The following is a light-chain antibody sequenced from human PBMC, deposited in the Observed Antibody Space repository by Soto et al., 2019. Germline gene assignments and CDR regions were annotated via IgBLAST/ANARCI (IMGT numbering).Light chain of an antibody. V-gene: IGKV3-20*01. Sequence: EIVLTQSPGTLSLSPGERATLSCRASQSVSSSYLAWYQQKPGQAPRLLISGASSRATGIPDRFSGSGSGTDFTLTISRLEPEDFAVYYCQQYGSAPTTFGQGTKVKIK. CDR3: QQYGSAPTT. CDR2: GAS. J-gene: IGKJ1*01. CDR1: QSVSSSY.